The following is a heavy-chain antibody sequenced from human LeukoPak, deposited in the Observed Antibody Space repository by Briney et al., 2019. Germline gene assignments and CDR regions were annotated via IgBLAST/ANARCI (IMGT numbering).Heavy chain of an antibody. Sequence: PGGSLSLSCPASGFTVSTNYMSGVRQAPGKGLEWGSVIYSGGSTYYAGSVEGRFTISRDNSKNTLNLQMNSLRAEDPAVYYCARDDGTGGPFDYWGRGTLVTVSS. CDR3: ARDDGTGGPFDY. D-gene: IGHD1-26*01. CDR1: GFTVSTNY. CDR2: IYSGGST. J-gene: IGHJ4*02. V-gene: IGHV3-53*01.